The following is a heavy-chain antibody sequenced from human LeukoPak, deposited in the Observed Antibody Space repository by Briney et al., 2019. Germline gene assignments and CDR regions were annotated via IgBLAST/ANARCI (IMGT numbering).Heavy chain of an antibody. CDR3: VSNRGLGH. CDR1: GFTFSSSW. CDR2: IKKDGSEK. Sequence: GGSLRLSCAASGFTFSSSWMTWVRQAPGKGLEWVANIKKDGSEKYYVDFVKGRFTISRDNAKNSLYLQMNSLRAEDTAVYYCVSNRGLGHWGQGTLVTVSS. V-gene: IGHV3-7*01. J-gene: IGHJ4*02. D-gene: IGHD1-14*01.